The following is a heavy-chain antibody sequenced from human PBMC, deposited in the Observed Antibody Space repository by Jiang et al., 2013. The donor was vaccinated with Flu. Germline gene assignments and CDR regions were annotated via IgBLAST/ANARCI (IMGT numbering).Heavy chain of an antibody. CDR2: IDPSDSYT. D-gene: IGHD1-1*01. CDR1: GYSFTSYW. Sequence: GAEVKKPGESLRISCKGSGYSFTSYWISWVRQMPGKGLEWMGRIDPSDSYTNYSPSFQGHVTISADKSISTAYLQWSSLKASDTAMYYCARRGGAPWNDWGYYYYGMDVWGQGTTVTVSS. CDR3: ARRGGAPWNDWGYYYYGMDV. V-gene: IGHV5-10-1*01. J-gene: IGHJ6*02.